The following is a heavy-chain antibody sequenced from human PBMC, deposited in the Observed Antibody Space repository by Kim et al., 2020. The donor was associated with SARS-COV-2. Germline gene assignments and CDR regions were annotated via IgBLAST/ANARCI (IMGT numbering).Heavy chain of an antibody. CDR1: GFTFSNYA. Sequence: GGSLRLSCAASGFTFSNYAMTWVRQAPGRGLECVSAISSSGDYTFNTDSVKGRFTISRDNSKNTLFLQMNSLRAEDTALYYCAKGTRAGYSGRGGFDYWGKGTLVTVSS. CDR3: AKGTRAGYSGRGGFDY. D-gene: IGHD1-26*01. J-gene: IGHJ4*02. CDR2: ISSSGDYT. V-gene: IGHV3-23*01.